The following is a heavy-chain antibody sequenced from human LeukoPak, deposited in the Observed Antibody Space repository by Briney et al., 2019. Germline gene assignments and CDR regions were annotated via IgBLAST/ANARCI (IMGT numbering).Heavy chain of an antibody. Sequence: SETLSLTCAVYGGSFSGYYWSWIRQPPGKGLEWIGEINHSGSTNYNPSLKSRVTISVDTSKNQFSLKLSSVTAADTAVYYCARIEGAHYDILTGYPDYWGQGTLVTVSS. CDR3: ARIEGAHYDILTGYPDY. CDR1: GGSFSGYY. D-gene: IGHD3-9*01. CDR2: INHSGST. V-gene: IGHV4-34*01. J-gene: IGHJ4*02.